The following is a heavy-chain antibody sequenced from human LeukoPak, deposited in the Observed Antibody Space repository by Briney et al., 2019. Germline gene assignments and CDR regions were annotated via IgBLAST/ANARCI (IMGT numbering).Heavy chain of an antibody. Sequence: SETLSLTCTVSGGSISSSSYYWGWLRQPPGKGLEWIGSFYYSGSTYYNPSLKSRVTISVDTSKNQFSLKLSSVTAADTAVYYCAREYSSSWYAFDYWGQGTLVTVSS. J-gene: IGHJ4*02. D-gene: IGHD6-13*01. CDR1: GGSISSSSYY. V-gene: IGHV4-39*02. CDR3: AREYSSSWYAFDY. CDR2: FYYSGST.